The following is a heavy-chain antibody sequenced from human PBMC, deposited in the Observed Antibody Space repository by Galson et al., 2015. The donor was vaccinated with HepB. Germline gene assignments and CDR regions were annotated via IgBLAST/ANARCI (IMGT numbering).Heavy chain of an antibody. V-gene: IGHV1-2*02. D-gene: IGHD3-9*01. J-gene: IGHJ3*02. CDR3: AKVRTLIDFAGGFYI. CDR1: GYTFTDYY. Sequence: SVKVSCKASGYTFTDYYIHWVRQAPGQGLEWMGWLNPDSDGTNTAQKFRGRVTMTRAKSISTAYMDLSRLRSDDPATYYCAKVRTLIDFAGGFYIWGQGTMVTVSS. CDR2: LNPDSDGT.